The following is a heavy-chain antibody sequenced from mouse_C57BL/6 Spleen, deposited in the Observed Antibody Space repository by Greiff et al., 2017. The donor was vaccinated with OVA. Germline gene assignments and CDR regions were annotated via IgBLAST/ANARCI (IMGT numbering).Heavy chain of an antibody. D-gene: IGHD1-1*01. J-gene: IGHJ2*01. Sequence: QVTLKVSGPGILQPSQTLRLTCSFSGYSLSTFGMGVVWIRQPSGQGWVWLAHLGWGDDKYYNPALKRRLTIAKDTSKNQVILKIANVDTADTATNYCARIEDGSSFFDDWGQGTTLTVSS. CDR3: ARIEDGSSFFDD. CDR1: GYSLSTFGMG. CDR2: LGWGDDK. V-gene: IGHV8-8*01.